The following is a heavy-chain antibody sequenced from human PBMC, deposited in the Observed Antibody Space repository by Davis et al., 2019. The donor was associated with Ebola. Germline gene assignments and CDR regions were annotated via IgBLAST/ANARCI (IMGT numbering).Heavy chain of an antibody. V-gene: IGHV3-30*04. D-gene: IGHD3-3*01. CDR3: ARRSGPDY. J-gene: IGHJ4*02. Sequence: GESLKISCAASGFTFSSYAMHWVRQAPGKGLEWVAVISYDGSNKYYADSVKGRFTISGDNSKNTLYLQMNSLRAKDTAVYYCARRSGPDYWGQETLVTV. CDR2: ISYDGSNK. CDR1: GFTFSSYA.